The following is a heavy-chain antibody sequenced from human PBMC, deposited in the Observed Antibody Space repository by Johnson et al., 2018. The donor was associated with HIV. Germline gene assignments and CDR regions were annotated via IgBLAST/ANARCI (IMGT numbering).Heavy chain of an antibody. CDR2: INWNGDNT. J-gene: IGHJ3*02. D-gene: IGHD3-22*01. CDR1: GFTFDDYG. Sequence: VQLVESVGGVVRPGGSLRLSCAASGFTFDDYGMSWVRQAPGKGLEWVSGINWNGDNTGYADSVKGRFTISRDNARNSMYLQMNSLRVGDTALYYCARVRTGDSSGYHDAFDIWGQGTMVIVSS. CDR3: ARVRTGDSSGYHDAFDI. V-gene: IGHV3-20*04.